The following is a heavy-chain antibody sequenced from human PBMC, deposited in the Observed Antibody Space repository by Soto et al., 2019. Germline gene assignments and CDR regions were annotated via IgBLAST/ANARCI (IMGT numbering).Heavy chain of an antibody. CDR2: IIPIFGTA. D-gene: IGHD3-22*01. CDR1: GGTFSSYA. CDR3: ARDWAGYYSDSSATYWYFDL. V-gene: IGHV1-69*01. Sequence: QVQLVQSGAEVKKPGSSVKVSCKASGGTFSSYAISWVRQAPGQGLEWMGGIIPIFGTANYAQKFQGRVTITADESTSTAYMELSSLRSEDTAVYYCARDWAGYYSDSSATYWYFDLWGRGTLVTVSS. J-gene: IGHJ2*01.